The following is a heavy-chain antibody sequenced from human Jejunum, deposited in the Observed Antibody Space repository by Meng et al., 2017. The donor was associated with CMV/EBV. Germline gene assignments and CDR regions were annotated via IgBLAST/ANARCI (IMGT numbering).Heavy chain of an antibody. CDR2: INTHTGNP. D-gene: IGHD3-16*01. J-gene: IGHJ4*02. CDR3: AKKRDWGNYFFDY. CDR1: GDTFTSYA. V-gene: IGHV7-4-1*02. Sequence: KTSGDTFTSYAMNWGRQAPGQGLEWMGWINTHTGNPTYAQGFTGRFVFSLDTSVSTAYLQISSLEAEDTAVYYCAKKRDWGNYFFDYWGQGTLVTVSS.